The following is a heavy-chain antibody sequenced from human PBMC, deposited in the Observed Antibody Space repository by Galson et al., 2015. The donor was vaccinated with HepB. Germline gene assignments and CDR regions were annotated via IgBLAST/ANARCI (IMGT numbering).Heavy chain of an antibody. Sequence: SVKVSCKASGGTFSSYAISWVRQAPGQGLEWMGGIIPIFGTANYAQKFQGRVTITADESTSTAYMELSSLRSEDTAVYYCARDGTTVTDINYYYYYMDVWGKGTTVTVSS. V-gene: IGHV1-69*13. CDR2: IIPIFGTA. CDR3: ARDGTTVTDINYYYYYMDV. CDR1: GGTFSSYA. J-gene: IGHJ6*03. D-gene: IGHD4-17*01.